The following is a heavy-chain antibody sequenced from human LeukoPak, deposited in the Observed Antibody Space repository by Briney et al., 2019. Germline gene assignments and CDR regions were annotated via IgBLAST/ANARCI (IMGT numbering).Heavy chain of an antibody. Sequence: SETLSLTFTVSGGSISSYYWSWIRQPPGKGLEWIGYIYYSGSTNYNPSFKSRVTISVDTSKNQFSLKLSSVTAADTAVYYCARDLFSRSGAFDFWGQGTLVTVSS. D-gene: IGHD6-6*01. J-gene: IGHJ3*01. CDR3: ARDLFSRSGAFDF. V-gene: IGHV4-59*01. CDR1: GGSISSYY. CDR2: IYYSGST.